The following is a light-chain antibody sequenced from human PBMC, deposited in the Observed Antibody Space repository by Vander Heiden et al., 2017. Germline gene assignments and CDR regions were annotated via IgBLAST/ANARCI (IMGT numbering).Light chain of an antibody. J-gene: IGKJ1*01. CDR1: QSLLHSNGYNY. CDR2: LGS. CDR3: MQAIQIPRT. Sequence: DIVMTQFPLSLPVTPGEPASISCRSSQSLLHSNGYNYVDWYLQKPGQSPQLLIYLGSNRASGVPDRFSGSGSGTDFTLKISRVEAEDVGVDYCMQAIQIPRTFGQGTKVQIK. V-gene: IGKV2-28*01.